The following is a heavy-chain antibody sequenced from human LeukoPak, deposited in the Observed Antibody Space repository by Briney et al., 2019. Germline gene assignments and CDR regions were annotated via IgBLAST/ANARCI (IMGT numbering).Heavy chain of an antibody. CDR3: SREAVGGKDY. D-gene: IGHD3-10*01. Sequence: ASVKVSCKASGYTFTSYDINWVRQATGQGLEWMGWMNPNSGNTGYAQKFQGRVTMTRNTSISTAYMELSSLRSEDTAVSCWSREAVGGKDYWGQGTLVTVSS. V-gene: IGHV1-8*01. CDR2: MNPNSGNT. CDR1: GYTFTSYD. J-gene: IGHJ4*02.